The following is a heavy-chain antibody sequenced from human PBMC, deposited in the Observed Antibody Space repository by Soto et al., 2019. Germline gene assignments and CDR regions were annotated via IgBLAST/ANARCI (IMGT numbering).Heavy chain of an antibody. V-gene: IGHV4-4*07. CDR3: ARGGIQLSSAFDY. J-gene: IGHJ4*02. Sequence: NPSETLSLTCSVSGSSFSNFYWSWIRQPAGKGLEWIGRIYTSGATSYNPSLKSRVRMSVDTSQSQMSLSLTSVTAADTAVYYCARGGIQLSSAFDYWGQGILVTVSS. CDR1: GSSFSNFY. CDR2: IYTSGAT. D-gene: IGHD5-18*01.